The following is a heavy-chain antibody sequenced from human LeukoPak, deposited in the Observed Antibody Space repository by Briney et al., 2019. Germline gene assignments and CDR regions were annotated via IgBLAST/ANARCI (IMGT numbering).Heavy chain of an antibody. CDR1: GLTFSSYW. J-gene: IGHJ3*01. CDR3: ARGYYDSSGYYDL. D-gene: IGHD3-22*01. Sequence: PGGSLRLSCAASGLTFSSYWMSWVRQAPGKGLEWVANIKQDGSEKYYVDSVKGRFTISRDNAKNSLYLQMNSLRAEDTAVYYCARGYYDSSGYYDLWGQGTMTTVSS. CDR2: IKQDGSEK. V-gene: IGHV3-7*01.